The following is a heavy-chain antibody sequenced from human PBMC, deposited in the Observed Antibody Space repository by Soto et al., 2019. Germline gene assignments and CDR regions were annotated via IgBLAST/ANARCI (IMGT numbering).Heavy chain of an antibody. Sequence: QLQLQESGPGLVKPSETLSLTCTVSGGSISSSSYYWGWIRQPPGKGLEWIGSIYYSGSTYYNPCLKSRVTRSVYTSKNQLSLKLSSVTAADKAVYYCARPLEGFLEWLPLTDALDIWGQGTMVTVSS. CDR1: GGSISSSSYY. J-gene: IGHJ3*02. D-gene: IGHD3-3*01. V-gene: IGHV4-39*01. CDR2: IYYSGST. CDR3: ARPLEGFLEWLPLTDALDI.